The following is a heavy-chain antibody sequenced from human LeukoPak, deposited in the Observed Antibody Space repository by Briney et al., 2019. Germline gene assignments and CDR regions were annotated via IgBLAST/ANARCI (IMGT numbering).Heavy chain of an antibody. CDR3: AKAPSPVLRFLEWLNGIDY. CDR1: GFTFSSYA. Sequence: TGGSLRLSCAASGFTFSSYAMSWVRQAPGKGLGWVSAISGSGGSTYYADSVKGRFTISRDNSKNTLYLQMNSLRAGDTAVYYCAKAPSPVLRFLEWLNGIDYWGQGTLVTVSS. CDR2: ISGSGGST. J-gene: IGHJ4*02. V-gene: IGHV3-23*01. D-gene: IGHD3-3*01.